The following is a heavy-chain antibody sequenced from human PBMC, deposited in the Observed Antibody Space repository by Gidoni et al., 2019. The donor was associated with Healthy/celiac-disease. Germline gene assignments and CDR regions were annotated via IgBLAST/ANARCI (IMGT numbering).Heavy chain of an antibody. CDR3: ARGYCSGGSCYSYWYFDL. CDR2: IIPIFGTA. CDR1: GGTFSSSS. D-gene: IGHD2-15*01. V-gene: IGHV1-69*06. Sequence: QVQLVQSGAEVKKPGSSVKVSCKASGGTFSSSSISWVRQAPGQGLEWMGGIIPIFGTANYEQKFQGRVTITADKSTSTAYMELSSLRSEDTAVYYCARGYCSGGSCYSYWYFDLWGRGTLVTVSS. J-gene: IGHJ2*01.